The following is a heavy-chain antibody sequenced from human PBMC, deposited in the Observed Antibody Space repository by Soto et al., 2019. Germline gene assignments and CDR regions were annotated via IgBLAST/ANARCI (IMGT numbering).Heavy chain of an antibody. Sequence: PGGSLRLSCAASGFTFSTSAMTWVRQAPGKGLEWVSTISGSAISTYYADSVKGRFTISRDNSKNTVYLQMNSLRAEDSAIYYCVRRFRIGDVCGQGTTVTVSS. V-gene: IGHV3-23*01. J-gene: IGHJ6*02. CDR2: ISGSAIST. CDR1: GFTFSTSA. D-gene: IGHD3-3*01. CDR3: VRRFRIGDV.